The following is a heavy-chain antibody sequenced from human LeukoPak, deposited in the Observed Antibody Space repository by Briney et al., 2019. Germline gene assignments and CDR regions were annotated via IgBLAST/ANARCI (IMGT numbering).Heavy chain of an antibody. J-gene: IGHJ3*02. V-gene: IGHV4-39*01. CDR1: GGSISSSSYY. CDR3: ASRHLRTKGAFDI. Sequence: PSETLSLTCTVSGGSISSSSYYWGWIRQPPGKGLEGIGSIYYSGSTYYNPSLKSRVTISVDTSKNQFSLKLSSVTAADTAVYYCASRHLRTKGAFDIWGQGTMVTVSS. CDR2: IYYSGST. D-gene: IGHD3-16*01.